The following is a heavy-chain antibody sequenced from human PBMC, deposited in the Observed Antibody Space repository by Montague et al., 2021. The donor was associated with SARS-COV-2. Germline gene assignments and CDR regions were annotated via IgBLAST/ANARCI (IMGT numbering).Heavy chain of an antibody. D-gene: IGHD3-10*01. V-gene: IGHV3-48*03. CDR1: GFPFSSYE. CDR3: ARDAGATGGQYAFDL. Sequence: SRRLSFAGSGFPFSSYELNWIRQAPGKGLEWVSYIGSTGTTIYYADSVKDRFTISRDNAKNSLYLQLNRLRVDDTAVYYCARDAGATGGQYAFDLWGQGTMVTVSS. J-gene: IGHJ3*01. CDR2: IGSTGTTI.